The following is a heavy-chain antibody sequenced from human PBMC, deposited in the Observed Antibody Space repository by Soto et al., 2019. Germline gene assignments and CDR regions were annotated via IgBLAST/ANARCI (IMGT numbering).Heavy chain of an antibody. CDR3: AREGDDRQFFFDS. CDR1: GRSMISYY. V-gene: IGHV4-4*07. Sequence: QLQESGPGLVKPSETLSLTCNVSGRSMISYYWSWIRQPAGKGLEWIGRIYTGGNTNYNPSLKSRVTMSVDTSKSQFSLSLTSVTAADTAVYYCAREGDDRQFFFDSWGQGTLVTVSS. CDR2: IYTGGNT. J-gene: IGHJ4*02.